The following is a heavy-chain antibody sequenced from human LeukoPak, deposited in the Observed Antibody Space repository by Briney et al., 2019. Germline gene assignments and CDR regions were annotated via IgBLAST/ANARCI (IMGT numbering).Heavy chain of an antibody. J-gene: IGHJ6*02. CDR1: GGSISSYY. V-gene: IGHV4-59*01. CDR2: IYHSGST. CDR3: ARVPYYYGMDV. Sequence: SETLSLTCTVSGGSISSYYWSWIRQPPGKGLEWIGYIYHSGSTNYNPSLKSRVTISVDTSKNQFSLKLSSVTAADTAVYYCARVPYYYGMDVWGQGTTVTVSS.